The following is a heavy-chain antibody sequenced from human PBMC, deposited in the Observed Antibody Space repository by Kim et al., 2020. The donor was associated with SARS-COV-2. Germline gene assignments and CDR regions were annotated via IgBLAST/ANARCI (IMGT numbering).Heavy chain of an antibody. Sequence: ASVKVSCKASGYTFTSFGISWVRQAPGQGLEWMGRISGHNGNTKYAQKFQGRVFITTHTSTRTAYMELKSLRSDDTAVYYCARGDHYDMAWFDPWGQGTLVTVSS. CDR2: ISGHNGNT. D-gene: IGHD3-9*01. CDR1: GYTFTSFG. J-gene: IGHJ5*02. CDR3: ARGDHYDMAWFDP. V-gene: IGHV1-18*01.